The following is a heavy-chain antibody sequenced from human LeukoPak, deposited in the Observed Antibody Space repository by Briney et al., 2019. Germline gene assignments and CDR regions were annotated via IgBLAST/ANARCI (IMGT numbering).Heavy chain of an antibody. CDR1: GGSISSYY. CDR3: AREAPLYSGTAFDI. D-gene: IGHD2-21*01. J-gene: IGHJ3*02. CDR2: IYSSGTT. V-gene: IGHV4-4*07. Sequence: SETLSLTCTVSGGSISSYYWSWIRQPAGKGLEWIGRIYSSGTTTYNPSLNSRVTISIDTSKNQVFLRLNAVSAADTAVYYCAREAPLYSGTAFDIWGQGTLVSVSS.